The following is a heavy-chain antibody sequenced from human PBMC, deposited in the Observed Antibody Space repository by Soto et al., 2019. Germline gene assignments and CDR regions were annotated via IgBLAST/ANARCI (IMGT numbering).Heavy chain of an antibody. CDR1: GYTFTNYA. V-gene: IGHV1-3*05. J-gene: IGHJ2*01. D-gene: IGHD2-21*02. CDR3: AKDAAYCGGDCYLYWYFDV. Sequence: QVHLVQSGAEEKKPGASVMVSCKASGYTFTNYAMHWVRQAPGQRLEWMGWINPGNGNTKYSEKFQGRVTITRDTIASTVYMELSSLRSEDTAVYYCAKDAAYCGGDCYLYWYFDVWGRGTLVTVSS. CDR2: INPGNGNT.